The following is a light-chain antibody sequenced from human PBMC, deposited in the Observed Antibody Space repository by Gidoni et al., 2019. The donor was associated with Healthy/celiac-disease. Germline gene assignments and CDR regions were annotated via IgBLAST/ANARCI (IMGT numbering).Light chain of an antibody. J-gene: IGLJ3*02. CDR1: SSDVGSYNL. CDR3: CSYAGSSTSHLV. CDR2: EGS. Sequence: QSALTQPASVSGSPGQSLTISCTGTSSDVGSYNLVSWYQQHPGKAPKLMIYEGSKRPSGVSNRFSGSKSGNTASLTISGLQAEDEAYYYCCSYAGSSTSHLVFGGGTKLTVL. V-gene: IGLV2-23*01.